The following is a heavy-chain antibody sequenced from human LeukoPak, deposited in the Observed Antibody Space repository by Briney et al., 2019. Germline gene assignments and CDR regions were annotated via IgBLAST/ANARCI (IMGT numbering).Heavy chain of an antibody. Sequence: GGSLRLSCAASGFTFSSYWMHWLRQAPGKGREWVSGINWNGGSTGYADSVKGRFTISRDNAKNSLYLQMNSLRAEDTALYYWANNGACSSTSCSIDYRGQGNLVTGSS. CDR3: ANNGACSSTSCSIDY. D-gene: IGHD2-2*01. V-gene: IGHV3-20*04. J-gene: IGHJ4*02. CDR1: GFTFSSYW. CDR2: INWNGGST.